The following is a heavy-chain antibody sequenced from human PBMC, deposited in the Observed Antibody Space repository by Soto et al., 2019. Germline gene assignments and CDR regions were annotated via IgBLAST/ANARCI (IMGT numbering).Heavy chain of an antibody. D-gene: IGHD2-15*01. J-gene: IGHJ6*02. V-gene: IGHV3-23*01. CDR1: GFTFSSSA. Sequence: GGSLRLSCAAPGFTFSSSAMSWVRQAPGKGLEWVSGISGSGGSTYYADSVKGRFTMSRDNSKNTLYLQMNSLRAEDTAVYYCATLRRSYGGNSYYYYGMDVWGQGTTVTVSS. CDR2: ISGSGGST. CDR3: ATLRRSYGGNSYYYYGMDV.